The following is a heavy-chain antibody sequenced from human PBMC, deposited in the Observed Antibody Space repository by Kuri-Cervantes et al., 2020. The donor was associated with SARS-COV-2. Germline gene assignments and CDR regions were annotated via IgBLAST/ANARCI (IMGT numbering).Heavy chain of an antibody. D-gene: IGHD3-3*01. CDR2: MYHSGST. CDR1: GYSISSGNY. CDR3: VRIPPGHITVFGVVIPAAFDV. J-gene: IGHJ3*01. Sequence: SETLSLTCAVSGYSISSGNYWGWIRQSPGKGLEWIGSMYHSGSTTYNPFLKSRVTISVDTSKNQFSLMLTSMTAADTAVYYCVRIPPGHITVFGVVIPAAFDVWGQGTMVTVSS. V-gene: IGHV4-38-2*01.